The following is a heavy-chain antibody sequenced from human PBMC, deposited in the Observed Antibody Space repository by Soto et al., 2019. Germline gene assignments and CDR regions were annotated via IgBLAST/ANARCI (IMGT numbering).Heavy chain of an antibody. CDR2: IYPSDSDT. CDR1: GYSFTISW. V-gene: IGHV5-51*01. Sequence: PGESLKISCKGFGYSFTISWIAWVRQMPGKGLEYMGIIYPSDSDTRYSRSFQGQVTISADKSLNTAYLQWSSLKASDTAMYYCTRYSGSYSHAFALWGQGTMVTGSS. D-gene: IGHD1-26*01. J-gene: IGHJ3*01. CDR3: TRYSGSYSHAFAL.